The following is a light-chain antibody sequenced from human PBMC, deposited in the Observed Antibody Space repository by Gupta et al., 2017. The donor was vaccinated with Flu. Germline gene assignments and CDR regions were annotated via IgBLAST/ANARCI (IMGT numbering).Light chain of an antibody. CDR3: QQNYNAPWT. J-gene: IGKJ1*01. V-gene: IGKV1-39*01. Sequence: PSSLSASVGDRVTNTFLSSQDVRNYFTWYQQKPGAAPKLLIFGASKVETGVPSRFSGSGSGTDFTLTITKLQPEDFATYYCQQNYNAPWTFGQGTKVEIK. CDR2: GAS. CDR1: QDVRNY.